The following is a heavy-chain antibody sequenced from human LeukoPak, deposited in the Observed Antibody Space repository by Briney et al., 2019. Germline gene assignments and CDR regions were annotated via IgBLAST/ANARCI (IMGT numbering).Heavy chain of an antibody. CDR3: ASASSHRIAAGGDY. V-gene: IGHV3-74*01. CDR1: GFTFSNYW. D-gene: IGHD6-13*01. CDR2: VNSDGSSR. Sequence: GGSLRLSCAASGFTFSNYWMHWVRHAPGKGLVWVSRVNSDGSSRNYADSVKGRFTISRDNAENTLYLQMNSLRAEDTAVYYCASASSHRIAAGGDYWGQGTLVTVSS. J-gene: IGHJ4*02.